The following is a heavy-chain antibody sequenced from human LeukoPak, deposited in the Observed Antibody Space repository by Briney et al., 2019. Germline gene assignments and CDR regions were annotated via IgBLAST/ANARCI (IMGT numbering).Heavy chain of an antibody. CDR1: GFTFSSYS. CDR3: ARDPGSLRWESSGGDY. CDR2: ISSSSSYI. V-gene: IGHV3-21*01. J-gene: IGHJ4*02. Sequence: GGSLRLSCAASGFTFSSYSMNWVRQAPGKGLEWVSSISSSSSYIYYADSVKGRFTISRDNAKNSLYLRMNSLRAEDTAVYYCARDPGSLRWESSGGDYWGQGTLVTVSS. D-gene: IGHD4-23*01.